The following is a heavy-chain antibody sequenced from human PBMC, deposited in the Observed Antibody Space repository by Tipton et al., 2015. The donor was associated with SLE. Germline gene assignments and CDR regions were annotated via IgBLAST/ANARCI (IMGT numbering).Heavy chain of an antibody. D-gene: IGHD3-9*01. V-gene: IGHV3-23*01. J-gene: IGHJ1*01. CDR2: ISDSVGRT. CDR1: GFTFRDFA. CDR3: ARHRGDWFNDRECFQH. Sequence: SLRLSCAASGFTFRDFAMSWVRQAPGRGLEWVSAISDSVGRTYYADSVKGRFTISIDNSKNTLYLQMNNLRAEDTAVYYCARHRGDWFNDRECFQHWGLGALVTVSS.